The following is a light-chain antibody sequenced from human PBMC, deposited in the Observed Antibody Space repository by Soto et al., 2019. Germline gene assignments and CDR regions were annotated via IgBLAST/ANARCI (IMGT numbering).Light chain of an antibody. Sequence: DIQLTQSPSFLSASVGDRVTITCRASQGISRYLAWYQQKPGKAPKLLIYAASTLQSWVPSRFSGSGSGTEFTLTISSLQPEDFATYYCQQLNSYPLTFGPGTKVDIK. CDR3: QQLNSYPLT. CDR1: QGISRY. CDR2: AAS. J-gene: IGKJ3*01. V-gene: IGKV1-9*01.